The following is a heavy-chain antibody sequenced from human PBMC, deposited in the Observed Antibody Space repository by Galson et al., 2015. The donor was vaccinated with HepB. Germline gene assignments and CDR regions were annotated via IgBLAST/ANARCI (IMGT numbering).Heavy chain of an antibody. V-gene: IGHV1-46*01. D-gene: IGHD5-18*01. J-gene: IGHJ4*02. CDR3: ARGQIAAWIQLWLLGY. CDR2: INPSGGST. Sequence: SVKVSCKASGYTFTSYYMHWVRQAPGQGLEWMGIINPSGGSTSYAQKFQGRVTMTRDTSTSTAYMELSSLRSEDTAVYYCARGQIAAWIQLWLLGYWGQGTLVTVSS. CDR1: GYTFTSYY.